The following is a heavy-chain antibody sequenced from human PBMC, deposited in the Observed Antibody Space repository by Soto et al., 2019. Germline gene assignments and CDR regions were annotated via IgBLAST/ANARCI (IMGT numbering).Heavy chain of an antibody. V-gene: IGHV1-58*01. CDR2: IVVGSGNT. D-gene: IGHD3-22*01. Sequence: QMPLVQSGPEVKKPGTSVKVSCKASGFTFTSSAVQWVRQARGQRLEWIGWIVVGSGNTNYAQKFQERVTITRDMSTSTAYMELSSLRSEDTAVYYCAAGKDYYDSSAYSDYWGQGTLVTVSS. CDR1: GFTFTSSA. CDR3: AAGKDYYDSSAYSDY. J-gene: IGHJ4*02.